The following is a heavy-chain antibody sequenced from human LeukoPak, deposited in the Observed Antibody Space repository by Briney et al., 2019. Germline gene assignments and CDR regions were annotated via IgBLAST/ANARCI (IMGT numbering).Heavy chain of an antibody. Sequence: ASVKVSCKASGYTFTGYYMHWVRQAPGQGLEWMGWINPNSGGTNYAQKFQGRVTMTRDTSISTAYMELNRLRSDDTAVYYCARGSYDSSDFEYFHHWGQGTLVTVSS. CDR3: ARGSYDSSDFEYFHH. V-gene: IGHV1-2*02. CDR1: GYTFTGYY. J-gene: IGHJ1*01. D-gene: IGHD3-22*01. CDR2: INPNSGGT.